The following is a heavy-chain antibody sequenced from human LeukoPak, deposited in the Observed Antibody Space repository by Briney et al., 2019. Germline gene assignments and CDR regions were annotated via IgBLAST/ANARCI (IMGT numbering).Heavy chain of an antibody. CDR3: ARDRDGDYSFDY. V-gene: IGHV3-30*04. CDR2: ISYDGSNK. CDR1: GFTFSKYT. D-gene: IGHD4-17*01. Sequence: GGSLRLSCAASGFTFSKYTIHWVRQAPGKGLEWVAVISYDGSNKYYADSVKGRFTISRDNSKNTLYLQMNSLRAEDTAVYYCARDRDGDYSFDYWGQGTLVTVSS. J-gene: IGHJ4*02.